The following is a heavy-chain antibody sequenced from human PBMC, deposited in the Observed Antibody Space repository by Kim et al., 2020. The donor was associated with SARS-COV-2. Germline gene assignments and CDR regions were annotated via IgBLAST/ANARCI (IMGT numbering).Heavy chain of an antibody. D-gene: IGHD3-10*01. Sequence: PSLKSRVTISVDTSKNQFSLKLSSVTAADTAVYYCARSRSLLWFGELLRYWGQGTLVTVSS. V-gene: IGHV4-34*01. J-gene: IGHJ4*02. CDR3: ARSRSLLWFGELLRY.